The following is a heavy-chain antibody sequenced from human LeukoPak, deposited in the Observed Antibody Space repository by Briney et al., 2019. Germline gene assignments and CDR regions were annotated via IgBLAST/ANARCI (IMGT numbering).Heavy chain of an antibody. J-gene: IGHJ4*02. D-gene: IGHD3-3*01. Sequence: SETLSLTCTVSDASISSYYWSWIRQPPGKGLEWIGYIYTSGSTNYNPSLKSRVTISVDTSKNQFSLKLSSVTAADTAVYYCARRSLSGYFDFWGQGTLVTVSS. V-gene: IGHV4-4*09. CDR2: IYTSGST. CDR3: ARRSLSGYFDF. CDR1: DASISSYY.